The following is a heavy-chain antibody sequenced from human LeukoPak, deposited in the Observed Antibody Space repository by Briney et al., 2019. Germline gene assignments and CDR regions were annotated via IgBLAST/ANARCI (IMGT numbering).Heavy chain of an antibody. D-gene: IGHD5-18*01. CDR1: GYSISSGYY. V-gene: IGHV4-38-2*02. J-gene: IGHJ5*02. CDR2: IYHSGST. Sequence: SETLSLTCTVSGYSISSGYYWGWIRQPPGKGLEWIGSIYHSGSTYYNPSLKSRVTISVDMSKNQFSLKLSSVTAADTAVYYCARVHTAIANWFDPWGQGTLVTVSS. CDR3: ARVHTAIANWFDP.